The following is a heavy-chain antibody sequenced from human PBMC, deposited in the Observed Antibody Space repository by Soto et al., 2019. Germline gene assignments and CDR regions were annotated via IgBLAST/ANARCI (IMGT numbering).Heavy chain of an antibody. CDR2: ISGSGATT. Sequence: EVQLLESGGGLLQPGGSLRLSCSASGFTFNNYDMDWVRQAPGEGLEWVSGISGSGATTYYADSVKGRFTISRDNAKNSLFLQMNSLRAEDTAVYYCAKEGYCTGISCHLSCFDPWGQGTLVTVSS. J-gene: IGHJ5*02. CDR3: AKEGYCTGISCHLSCFDP. V-gene: IGHV3-23*01. D-gene: IGHD2-15*01. CDR1: GFTFNNYD.